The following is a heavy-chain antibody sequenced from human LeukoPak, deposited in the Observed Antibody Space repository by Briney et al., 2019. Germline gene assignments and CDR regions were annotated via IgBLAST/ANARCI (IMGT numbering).Heavy chain of an antibody. D-gene: IGHD3-16*01. V-gene: IGHV4-59*01. Sequence: PSETLSLTCTVSGGSISSYYWSWIRQPPGKGLEWIGYIYYSGSTNYNPSLKSRVTISVDTSKNQFSLKLSSVTAADTAVYYCAREFGGDPHFDYWGQGTLVTVSS. CDR2: IYYSGST. CDR1: GGSISSYY. J-gene: IGHJ4*02. CDR3: AREFGGDPHFDY.